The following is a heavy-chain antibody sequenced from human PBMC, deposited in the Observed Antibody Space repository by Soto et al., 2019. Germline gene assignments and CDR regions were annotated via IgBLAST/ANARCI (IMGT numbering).Heavy chain of an antibody. J-gene: IGHJ6*02. CDR3: ETDPYYDFWSVYSTAPMDV. CDR2: INHSGST. Sequence: PSETLSLTCGVSGGSFSGYYWSWIRPPPGKGLEGIGEINHSGSTNYNGSLKSRVTISVDTSKTKFSLKQGAVTGADTALHYCETDPYYDFWSVYSTAPMDVRRQRNTVTVSS. D-gene: IGHD3-3*01. V-gene: IGHV4-34*01. CDR1: GGSFSGYY.